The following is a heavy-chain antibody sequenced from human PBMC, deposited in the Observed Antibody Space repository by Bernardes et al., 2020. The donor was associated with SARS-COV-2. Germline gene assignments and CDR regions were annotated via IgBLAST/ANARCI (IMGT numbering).Heavy chain of an antibody. Sequence: GGSLRLSCSVSGLIVSSNYRSWVRQVLGRGLEWVSIIYSGGDTIYADSVKGRFIISRDISKNTVYLQMNSLRVEDTAMYYCARVASSSVDYWGQGTLVTVSS. CDR3: ARVASSSVDY. V-gene: IGHV3-66*01. CDR1: GLIVSSNY. J-gene: IGHJ4*02. D-gene: IGHD3-22*01. CDR2: IYSGGDT.